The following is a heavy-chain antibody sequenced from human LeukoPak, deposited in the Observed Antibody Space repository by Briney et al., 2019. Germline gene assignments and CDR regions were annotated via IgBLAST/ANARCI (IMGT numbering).Heavy chain of an antibody. CDR2: ISNSGNAK. D-gene: IGHD2-15*01. J-gene: IGHJ3*02. CDR3: AREAAPVLAAQPDAFDI. CDR1: GFTFSRHE. V-gene: IGHV3-48*03. Sequence: GGSLRLSCAASGFTFSRHEMSWVRQAPGKGLEWVSYISNSGNAKYYAGSVKGRFTISRDSAKNSLYLQMNSLRAEDTAVYYCAREAAPVLAAQPDAFDIWGQGTMVTVSS.